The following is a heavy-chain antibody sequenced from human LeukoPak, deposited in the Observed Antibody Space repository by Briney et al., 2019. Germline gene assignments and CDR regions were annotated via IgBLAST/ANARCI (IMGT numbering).Heavy chain of an antibody. CDR1: GYTFTGYY. V-gene: IGHV1-2*06. D-gene: IGHD3-10*01. J-gene: IGHJ4*02. Sequence: ASVKVSCKASGYTFTGYYMRWVRQAPGQGLEWMGRINPNSGGTNYAQKFQGRVTMTRDTSISTAYMELSRLRSDDTAVYYCARDPKESTFDHWGQGTLVTVSS. CDR2: INPNSGGT. CDR3: ARDPKESTFDH.